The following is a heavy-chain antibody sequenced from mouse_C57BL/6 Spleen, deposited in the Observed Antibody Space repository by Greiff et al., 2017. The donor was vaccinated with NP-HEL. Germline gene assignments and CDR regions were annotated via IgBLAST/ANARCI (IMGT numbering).Heavy chain of an antibody. Sequence: EVQVVESGGGLVKPGGSLKLSCAASGFTFSSYAMSWVRQTPEKRLEWVATISDGGSYTYYPDNVKGRFTISRDNAKNNLYLQMSHLKSEDTAMYYCARGLFDYWGQGTTLTVSS. CDR3: ARGLFDY. CDR2: ISDGGSYT. CDR1: GFTFSSYA. V-gene: IGHV5-4*01. J-gene: IGHJ2*01.